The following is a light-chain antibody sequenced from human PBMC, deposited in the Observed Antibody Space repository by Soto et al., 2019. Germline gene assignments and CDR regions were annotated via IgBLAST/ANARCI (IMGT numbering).Light chain of an antibody. Sequence: QSVLTQPVSVSGSPGQSVTISCTGTSSDFGRYKFVSWYQHHPGKVPKVIIYETSKRPSGVSDRFSGSKSGNSASLTISGLQAEDEADYYCFSFTSTNTHVFGSGTKVTVL. CDR2: ETS. J-gene: IGLJ1*01. CDR3: FSFTSTNTHV. V-gene: IGLV2-23*01. CDR1: SSDFGRYKF.